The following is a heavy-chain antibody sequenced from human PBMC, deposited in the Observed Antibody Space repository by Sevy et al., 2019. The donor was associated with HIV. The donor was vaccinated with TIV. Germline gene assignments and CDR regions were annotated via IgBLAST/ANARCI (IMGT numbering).Heavy chain of an antibody. V-gene: IGHV3-48*02. CDR2: ISSSGTR. D-gene: IGHD2-15*01. CDR1: TFTFSSYS. J-gene: IGHJ4*02. CDR3: ASRGCGGGSCYSGPNDY. Sequence: GGSLRLSCAASTFTFSSYSMHWVRQAPGKGLEWVSYISSSGTRYYADSVKGRFTISRDNAKNSLFLQMNSLRDEDTAVYYCASRGCGGGSCYSGPNDYWGQGTLVTVSS.